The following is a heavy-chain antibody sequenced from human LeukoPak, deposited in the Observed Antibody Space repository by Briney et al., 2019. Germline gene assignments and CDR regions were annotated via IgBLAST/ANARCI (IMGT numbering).Heavy chain of an antibody. V-gene: IGHV3-9*01. CDR3: AKDYCGGDCYSGWYFDL. D-gene: IGHD2-21*02. Sequence: GGSLRLSCAASGFTFDDYAMHWARQAPGKGLEWVSGISCNSDTIAYADSVKGRFTISRDNATNSLYLQMNSLRAEDTALYYCAKDYCGGDCYSGWYFDLWGRGTLVTVSS. CDR2: ISCNSDTI. J-gene: IGHJ2*01. CDR1: GFTFDDYA.